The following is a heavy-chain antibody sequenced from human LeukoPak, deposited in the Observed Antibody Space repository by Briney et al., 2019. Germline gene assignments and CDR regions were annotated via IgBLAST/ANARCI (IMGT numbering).Heavy chain of an antibody. Sequence: SVKVSCKASGGTFSSYAISWVRQAPGQGLEWMGGIIPIFGTANYAQKFQGRVTITADKSTSTAYMELSSLRSEDTAVYYCAKGGLRHSSSWYNYYYYYMDVWGKGTTVTISS. V-gene: IGHV1-69*06. J-gene: IGHJ6*03. D-gene: IGHD6-13*01. CDR2: IIPIFGTA. CDR1: GGTFSSYA. CDR3: AKGGLRHSSSWYNYYYYYMDV.